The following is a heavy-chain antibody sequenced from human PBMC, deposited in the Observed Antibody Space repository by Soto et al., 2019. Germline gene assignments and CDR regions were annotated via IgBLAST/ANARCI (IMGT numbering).Heavy chain of an antibody. CDR2: IYYSGST. CDR3: AIWIRLGSTNYDFYN. Sequence: SSETLSLTCTVSGGSVSSGSYYWSWIRQPPGKGLEWIGYIYYSGSTNYNPSLKSRVTISVDTPKNQFSLKLSSVTAADTAVCYCAIWIRLGSTNYDFYNWGQGYLVTVSS. J-gene: IGHJ4*02. V-gene: IGHV4-61*01. CDR1: GGSVSSGSYY. D-gene: IGHD1-7*01.